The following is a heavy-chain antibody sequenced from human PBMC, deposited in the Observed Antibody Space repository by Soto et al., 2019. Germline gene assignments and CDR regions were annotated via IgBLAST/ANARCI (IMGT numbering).Heavy chain of an antibody. J-gene: IGHJ5*02. D-gene: IGHD1-1*01. Sequence: GASVKVSCKAAGGTFSSSAITCARQAPGQGLEWVGGIIPAFGTANYSPKFQGRVFVTADQSTSTAYMELSSLTSEDTAFYYCTKVYQSHWDASDLWGQGTLVTGS. CDR3: TKVYQSHWDASDL. CDR1: GGTFSSSA. V-gene: IGHV1-69*13. CDR2: IIPAFGTA.